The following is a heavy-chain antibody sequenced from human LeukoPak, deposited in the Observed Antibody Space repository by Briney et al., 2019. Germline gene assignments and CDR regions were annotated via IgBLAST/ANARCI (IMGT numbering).Heavy chain of an antibody. CDR1: GDSISSYY. CDR3: ARDSSGWYILDY. V-gene: IGHV4-4*07. Sequence: SETLSLTCTVSGDSISSYYWSWIRQPAGKGLEWIGRIYTSGSTNYNPSHKSRITMSVDTSKNQFSLKLSSVAAADTAVYYCARDSSGWYILDYWGQGTLVTVSS. J-gene: IGHJ4*02. CDR2: IYTSGST. D-gene: IGHD6-19*01.